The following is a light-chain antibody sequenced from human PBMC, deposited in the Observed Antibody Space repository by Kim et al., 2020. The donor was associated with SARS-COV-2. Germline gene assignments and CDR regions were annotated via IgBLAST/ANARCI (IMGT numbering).Light chain of an antibody. CDR1: SRDVGSYNF. CDR3: CSYAGSATWV. CDR2: EVN. V-gene: IGLV2-23*02. J-gene: IGLJ3*02. Sequence: GQSITISCTGTSRDVGSYNFVSWYQQHPGKAPKLMIYEVNKRPSGVSNRFSGSKSGNTASLTISGLQAEDEADYYCCSYAGSATWVFGGGTQLTVL.